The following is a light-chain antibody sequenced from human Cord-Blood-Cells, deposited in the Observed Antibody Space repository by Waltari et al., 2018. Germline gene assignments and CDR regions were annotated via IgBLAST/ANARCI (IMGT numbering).Light chain of an antibody. CDR2: EVS. V-gene: IGLV2-8*01. CDR3: SSYAGSNKV. CDR1: SSDVGGYNH. Sequence: QSALTQPPSASGSPGQSVTISCTGTSSDVGGYNHFSWYQQHPGKAPKLMIYEVSKRPSGVPDRFSGSKSGNTASLTVSGLQAEDEADYYCSSYAGSNKVFGGGTKLTVL. J-gene: IGLJ3*02.